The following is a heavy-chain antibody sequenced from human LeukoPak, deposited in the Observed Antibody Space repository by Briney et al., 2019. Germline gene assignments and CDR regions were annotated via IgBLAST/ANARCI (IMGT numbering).Heavy chain of an antibody. CDR3: AHRLLKYRVTTPGAPWFDP. V-gene: IGHV2-5*02. CDR2: NYWDDDK. Sequence: SGPTLVKPTQTLTLTCTFSGFSLSASGEGVGWIRQPPGNALEWLTLNYWDDDKRYSPSLNTRLSIIKDTSKNQVVLTMTNMEPVDSGTYYCAHRLLKYRVTTPGAPWFDPWGQGTQVTVS. J-gene: IGHJ5*02. CDR1: GFSLSASGEG. D-gene: IGHD1/OR15-1a*01.